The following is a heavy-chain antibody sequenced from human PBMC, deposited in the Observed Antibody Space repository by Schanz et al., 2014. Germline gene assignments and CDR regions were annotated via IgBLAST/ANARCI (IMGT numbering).Heavy chain of an antibody. V-gene: IGHV3-48*01. CDR1: EFSFSSFG. CDR2: ISSTSRAT. D-gene: IGHD2-2*03. Sequence: EVQLVESGGGLVQPRGSLRLSCAASEFSFSSFGMNWVRQAPGKGLEWVSYISSTSRATYYADSVKGRFTISRDNAKNSLFLQMNSLRAEDTAVYYCARALRHGYCNVVGCQNGGWFDIWGQGTLVIVSS. CDR3: ARALRHGYCNVVGCQNGGWFDI. J-gene: IGHJ4*02.